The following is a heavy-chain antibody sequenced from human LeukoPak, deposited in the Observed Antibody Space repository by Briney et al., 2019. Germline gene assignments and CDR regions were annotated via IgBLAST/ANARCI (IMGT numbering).Heavy chain of an antibody. CDR3: ARDQSSRIAVAGSFDY. CDR1: GFTFSSYS. Sequence: GGSLRLSCAASGFTFSSYSMNWVRQAPGKGLEWVSSISSSSSYIYYADSVKGRFTISRDNAKNSLYLQMNSLRAEDTAVYYCARDQSSRIAVAGSFDYWGQGTLVTVSS. J-gene: IGHJ4*02. V-gene: IGHV3-21*01. D-gene: IGHD6-19*01. CDR2: ISSSSSYI.